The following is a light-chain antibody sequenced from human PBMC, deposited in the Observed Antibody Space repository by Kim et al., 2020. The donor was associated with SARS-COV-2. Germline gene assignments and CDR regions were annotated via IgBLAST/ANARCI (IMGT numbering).Light chain of an antibody. CDR3: QQYDNWPPYT. CDR2: RAS. Sequence: VSPGERVTLSCMASQTISSNLAWYQQRPGQAPRLLIYRASTRATGIPVRFSGSGSGTEFTLTISSLQSEDFAVYYCQQYDNWPPYTFGQGTKLEI. V-gene: IGKV3-15*01. J-gene: IGKJ2*01. CDR1: QTISSN.